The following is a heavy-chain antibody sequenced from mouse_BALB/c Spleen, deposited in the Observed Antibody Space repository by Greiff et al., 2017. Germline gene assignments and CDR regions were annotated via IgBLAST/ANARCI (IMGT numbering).Heavy chain of an antibody. V-gene: IGHV5-6-3*01. J-gene: IGHJ4*01. CDR2: INSNGGST. CDR1: GFTFSSYG. Sequence: DVKLVESGGGLVQPGGSLKLSCAASGFTFSSYGMSWVRQTPDKRLELVATINSNGGSTYYPDSVKGRFTISRDNAKNTLYLQMSSLKSEDTAMYYCAREGPRAMDYWGQGTSVTVSS. CDR3: AREGPRAMDY.